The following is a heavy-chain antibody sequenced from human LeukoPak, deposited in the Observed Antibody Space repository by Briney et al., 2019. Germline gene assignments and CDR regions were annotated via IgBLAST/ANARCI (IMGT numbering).Heavy chain of an antibody. V-gene: IGHV3-64*01. CDR2: ISSNGGST. D-gene: IGHD5-24*01. CDR1: GFTFSSYE. Sequence: GGSLRLSCAASGFTFSSYEMNWVRQAPGKGLEYVSAISSNGGSTYYANSVKGRFTISRDNSKNTLYLQMGSLRAEDMAVYYCARLIRWPSVLDYWGQGTLVTVSS. CDR3: ARLIRWPSVLDY. J-gene: IGHJ4*02.